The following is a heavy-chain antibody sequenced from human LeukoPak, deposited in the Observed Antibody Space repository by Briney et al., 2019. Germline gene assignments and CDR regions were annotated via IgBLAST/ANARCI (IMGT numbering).Heavy chain of an antibody. J-gene: IGHJ4*02. CDR3: AKGRYSYGTLPIDY. CDR2: ISWNSGSI. V-gene: IGHV3-9*01. CDR1: GFTFDDYA. D-gene: IGHD5-18*01. Sequence: GRSLRLSCAASGFTFDDYAMHWVRQAPGKGLEWVSGISWNSGSIGYADSVKGRFTISRDNAKNSLYLQMNSLRAEDTALYYCAKGRYSYGTLPIDYWGQGTLVTVSS.